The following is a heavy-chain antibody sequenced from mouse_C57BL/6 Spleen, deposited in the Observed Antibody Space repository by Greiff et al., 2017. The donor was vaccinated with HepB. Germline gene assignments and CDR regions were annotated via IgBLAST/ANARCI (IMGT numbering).Heavy chain of an antibody. CDR2: IDPSDSYT. Sequence: QVQLQQPGAELVKPGASVKLSCKASGYTFTSYWMQWVKQRPGQGLEWIGEIDPSDSYTNYNQKFKGKATLTVDTSSSTAYMQLSSLTSEDSAVYYCARRDYGSSYGTGYYAMDYWGQGTSVTVSS. V-gene: IGHV1-50*01. CDR3: ARRDYGSSYGTGYYAMDY. J-gene: IGHJ4*01. D-gene: IGHD1-1*01. CDR1: GYTFTSYW.